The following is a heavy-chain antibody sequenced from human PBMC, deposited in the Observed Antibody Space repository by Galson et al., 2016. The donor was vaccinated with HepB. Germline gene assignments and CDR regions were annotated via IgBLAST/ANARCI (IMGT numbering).Heavy chain of an antibody. CDR2: IKQDGSEK. CDR3: VREGGRGGGSP. D-gene: IGHD3-16*01. Sequence: PVQSLRLSCAASGFTFTSYWMGWARQPPGKGLEWVANIKQDGSEKNYVDSVKGRFTISRDNAKNSLYLQMNSLRAEDTAVYYCVREGGRGGGSPWGQGALVTVSS. J-gene: IGHJ5*02. V-gene: IGHV3-7*03. CDR1: GFTFTSYW.